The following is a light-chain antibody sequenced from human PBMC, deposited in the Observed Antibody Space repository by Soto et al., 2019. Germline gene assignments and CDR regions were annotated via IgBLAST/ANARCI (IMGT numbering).Light chain of an antibody. J-gene: IGKJ3*01. CDR3: QQYDGYPFT. CDR1: QRIDTW. CDR2: RAS. V-gene: IGKV1-5*03. Sequence: DLQMTQSPSTVSASVGDRVTITCRASQRIDTWLAWHQQKPGKAPKLLIYRASSLESGVPSRFSGNGSETEFTLTISSLQPDDFATYYCQQYDGYPFTFGPGTKVDVK.